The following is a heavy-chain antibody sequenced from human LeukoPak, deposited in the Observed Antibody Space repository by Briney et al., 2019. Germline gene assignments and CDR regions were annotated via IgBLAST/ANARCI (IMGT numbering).Heavy chain of an antibody. CDR1: GYTFTNYG. Sequence: ASLKVSCKASGYTFTNYGISWVRQAPGQGLEWMGWISAYNGNTNYAQTLQGRVTMTTDTSTSTAYMEVRSLRSDDTAVYYCARDRVIWFGELPYHWGQGTLVTVSS. V-gene: IGHV1-18*01. D-gene: IGHD3-10*01. CDR3: ARDRVIWFGELPYH. CDR2: ISAYNGNT. J-gene: IGHJ5*02.